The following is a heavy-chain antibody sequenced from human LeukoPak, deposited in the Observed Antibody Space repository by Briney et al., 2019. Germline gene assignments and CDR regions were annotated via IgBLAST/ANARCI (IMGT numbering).Heavy chain of an antibody. V-gene: IGHV3-23*01. Sequence: GGPLRLSCAASGFTFSSYSMSWVRQAPGKGLEWVSAISGSGGSTYYADSVKGRFTISRDNSKNTLYLQMNSLRAEDTAVYYCAKVLPLPTQEFDYWGQGTLVTVSS. D-gene: IGHD3-10*01. CDR2: ISGSGGST. J-gene: IGHJ4*02. CDR3: AKVLPLPTQEFDY. CDR1: GFTFSSYS.